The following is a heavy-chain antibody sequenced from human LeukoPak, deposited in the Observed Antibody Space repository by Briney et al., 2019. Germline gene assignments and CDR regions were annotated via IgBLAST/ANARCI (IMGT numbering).Heavy chain of an antibody. Sequence: GASVKVSCKASGYTFTSYYMHWVRQAPGQGLEWMGIINPSGGSTSYAQKFQGRVTMTRDTSTSTVYMELSSLRSEDTAVYYCARDARGNSGSWYFDYWGQGTLVTVSS. CDR3: ARDARGNSGSWYFDY. D-gene: IGHD6-13*01. CDR2: INPSGGST. V-gene: IGHV1-46*01. J-gene: IGHJ4*02. CDR1: GYTFTSYY.